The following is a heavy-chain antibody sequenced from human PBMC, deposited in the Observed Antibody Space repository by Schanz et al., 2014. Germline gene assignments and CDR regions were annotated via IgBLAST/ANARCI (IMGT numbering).Heavy chain of an antibody. V-gene: IGHV3-33*06. CDR3: AKEKGDCSSTSCSYYFDY. CDR1: GFTFSSYG. D-gene: IGHD2-2*01. J-gene: IGHJ4*02. CDR2: IWYDGSNK. Sequence: QVQLVESRGGVVQPGRSLRLSCAASGFTFSSYGMHWVRQAPGKGLEWVAVIWYDGSNKYYADSVKGRFTISRDNSKNTLYLQMNSLRAEDTAVYYCAKEKGDCSSTSCSYYFDYWGQGTLVTVSS.